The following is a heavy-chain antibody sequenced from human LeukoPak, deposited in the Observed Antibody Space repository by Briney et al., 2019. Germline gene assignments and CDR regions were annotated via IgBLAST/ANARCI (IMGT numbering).Heavy chain of an antibody. CDR1: GYTFTGYY. V-gene: IGHV1-2*06. Sequence: ASVKVSCKASGYTFTGYYMHWVRQTPGQGLEWMGRINPNSGGTNYAQKFQGRVTMTRDTSISTAYMELSRLRSDDTAVYYCARDGVVVITDAFDIWGQGTMVTVSS. CDR3: ARDGVVVITDAFDI. D-gene: IGHD3-22*01. J-gene: IGHJ3*02. CDR2: INPNSGGT.